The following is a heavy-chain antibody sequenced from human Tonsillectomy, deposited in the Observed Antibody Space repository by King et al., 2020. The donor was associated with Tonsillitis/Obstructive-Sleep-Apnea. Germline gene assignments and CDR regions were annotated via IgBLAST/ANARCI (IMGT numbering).Heavy chain of an antibody. CDR2: LTTSGGET. Sequence: DVQLVESGGGLVQPGGSLRLSCAASGFTFSNSAMTWVRQAPGKGLEGVSTLTTSGGETYYAYSVKGRFTISRDNARNTLYLQLNSLRAEDTAVYYCAKPHCGGDCYPAHFDCWGQGTLVTVSS. V-gene: IGHV3-23*04. CDR3: AKPHCGGDCYPAHFDC. CDR1: GFTFSNSA. J-gene: IGHJ4*02. D-gene: IGHD2-21*02.